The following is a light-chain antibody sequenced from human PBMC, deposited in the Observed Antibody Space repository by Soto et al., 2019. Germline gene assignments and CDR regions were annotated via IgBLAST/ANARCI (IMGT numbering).Light chain of an antibody. Sequence: DIVITQSPATLSVSPWEIATLSCRASQSVNSNLAWYQQKPGQAPRLLIYAASTRATGIPARFSGSGSGTDFTLTISSLQSEDFAVYYCQRYNKWPSFGPGTKVDIK. CDR2: AAS. J-gene: IGKJ3*01. CDR3: QRYNKWPS. V-gene: IGKV3-15*01. CDR1: QSVNSN.